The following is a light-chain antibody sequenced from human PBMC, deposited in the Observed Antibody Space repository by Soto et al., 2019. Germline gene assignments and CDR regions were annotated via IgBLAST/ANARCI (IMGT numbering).Light chain of an antibody. CDR3: ATWDGSLPGEV. CDR1: SSDVGGYSY. CDR2: EVS. J-gene: IGLJ2*01. Sequence: QSALTQPPSASGSPGQSVAISCTGTSSDVGGYSYVSWYQQHPGKAPKLMIYEVSKRPSGVPDRFSGSKSGNTASLTVSGLQAEDEADYYCATWDGSLPGEVFGGGTKLTVL. V-gene: IGLV2-8*01.